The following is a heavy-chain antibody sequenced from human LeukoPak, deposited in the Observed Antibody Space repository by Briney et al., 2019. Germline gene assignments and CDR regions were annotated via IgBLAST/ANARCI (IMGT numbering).Heavy chain of an antibody. D-gene: IGHD4-17*01. V-gene: IGHV5-51*01. CDR2: IYPGDSDT. CDR3: AIPYYGDYFDY. CDR1: GYSFTNKW. Sequence: GESLKISCKASGYSFTNKWIAWVRQMPGKGLEWMGIIYPGDSDTRYRPSFQGQVTISADKYISTAYLQWSSLKASDTAMYYCAIPYYGDYFDYWGQGTLVTVSS. J-gene: IGHJ4*02.